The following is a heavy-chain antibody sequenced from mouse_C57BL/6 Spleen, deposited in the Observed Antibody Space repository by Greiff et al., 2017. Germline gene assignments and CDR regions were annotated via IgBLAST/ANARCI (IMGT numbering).Heavy chain of an antibody. CDR2: IDPSDSYT. V-gene: IGHV1-69*01. CDR1: GYTFTSYW. Sequence: QVQLKESGAELVMPGASVKLSCKASGYTFTSYWMHWVKQRPGQGLEWIGEIDPSDSYTNYNQKFKGKSTLTVDKSSSTAYMQLSSLTSEDSAVYYCARGGGGFAYWGQGTLVTVSA. CDR3: ARGGGGFAY. J-gene: IGHJ3*01.